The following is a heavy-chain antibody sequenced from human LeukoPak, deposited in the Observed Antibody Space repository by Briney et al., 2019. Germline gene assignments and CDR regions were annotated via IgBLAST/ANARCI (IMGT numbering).Heavy chain of an antibody. CDR1: GFTFSSYG. Sequence: GGSLRLSCAASGFTFSSYGMHWVRQAPGKGLEWVANIKQDGSEKYYVDSVKGRFTISRDNAKNSLYLQMNSLRAEDTAVYYCARTSGWLTEPFDYWGQGTLVTVSS. CDR3: ARTSGWLTEPFDY. D-gene: IGHD6-19*01. V-gene: IGHV3-7*01. CDR2: IKQDGSEK. J-gene: IGHJ4*02.